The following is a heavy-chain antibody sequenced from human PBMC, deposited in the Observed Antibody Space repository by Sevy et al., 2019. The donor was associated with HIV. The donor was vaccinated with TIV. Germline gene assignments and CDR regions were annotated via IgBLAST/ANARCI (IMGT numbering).Heavy chain of an antibody. CDR1: GFTFSSYA. Sequence: GGSLRLSCAASGFTFSSYAMSWVRQAPGKGLEWVSAISGSGGSTYYADSVKGRFTISRANSKNTRSLQMNSLRAEDTAVYYCAKDRRNYYDSSGYYYFDYWGQGTLVTVSS. CDR2: ISGSGGST. J-gene: IGHJ4*02. CDR3: AKDRRNYYDSSGYYYFDY. D-gene: IGHD3-22*01. V-gene: IGHV3-23*01.